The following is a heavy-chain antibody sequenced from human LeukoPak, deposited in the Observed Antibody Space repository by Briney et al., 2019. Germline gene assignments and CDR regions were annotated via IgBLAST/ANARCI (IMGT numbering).Heavy chain of an antibody. CDR2: IGYSSTTI. Sequence: GGSLRLSCAASGFTFRSYNMNWVRQAPGKGLEWISYIGYSSTTIYYADSVKGRFTISRDNAKNSLYLQMNNLRAEDTALYYCASFNVINYFDPWGQGTLVTVSS. J-gene: IGHJ5*02. CDR1: GFTFRSYN. D-gene: IGHD2/OR15-2a*01. V-gene: IGHV3-48*01. CDR3: ASFNVINYFDP.